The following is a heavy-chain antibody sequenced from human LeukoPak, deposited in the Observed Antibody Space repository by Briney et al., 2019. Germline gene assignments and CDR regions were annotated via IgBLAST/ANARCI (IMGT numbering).Heavy chain of an antibody. V-gene: IGHV4-39*01. CDR1: GGSISSSSYY. Sequence: SETLSLTCTVSGGSISSSSYYWGWIRQPPGKGLEWIGSIYYSGSTYYNPSLKSRVTISVDTSKNQFSLKRSSVTAADTAVYYGASHWYSCRWYVGYWGQGTLVTVSS. CDR3: ASHWYSCRWYVGY. D-gene: IGHD6-13*01. J-gene: IGHJ4*02. CDR2: IYYSGST.